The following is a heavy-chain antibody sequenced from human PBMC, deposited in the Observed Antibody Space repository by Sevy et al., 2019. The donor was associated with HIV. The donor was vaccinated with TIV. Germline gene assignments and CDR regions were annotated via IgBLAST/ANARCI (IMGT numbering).Heavy chain of an antibody. CDR2: INPNSGGT. Sequence: ASVMVSCKASGYTFTGYYMHWVRQAPGQGLEWMGWINPNSGGTNYAQKFQGRVTMTRDTSISTAYMELSRLRSDDTAVYYCARAGYSSSWAFDYWGQGTLVTVSS. V-gene: IGHV1-2*02. CDR1: GYTFTGYY. CDR3: ARAGYSSSWAFDY. D-gene: IGHD6-13*01. J-gene: IGHJ4*02.